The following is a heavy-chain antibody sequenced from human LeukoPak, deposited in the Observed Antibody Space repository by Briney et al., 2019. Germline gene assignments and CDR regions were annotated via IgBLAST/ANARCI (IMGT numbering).Heavy chain of an antibody. Sequence: ASVKVSCKASGYTFTSYDINWVRHATGQGLEWMGWMNPNIVNTDYAQKFQGRVTMTRNTSMSTAYMELSSLRSEDTAVYYCARDPPYDSSGYYYTGFDYWAREPWSPSPQ. CDR2: MNPNIVNT. D-gene: IGHD3-22*01. V-gene: IGHV1-8*01. J-gene: IGHJ4*02. CDR1: GYTFTSYD. CDR3: ARDPPYDSSGYYYTGFDY.